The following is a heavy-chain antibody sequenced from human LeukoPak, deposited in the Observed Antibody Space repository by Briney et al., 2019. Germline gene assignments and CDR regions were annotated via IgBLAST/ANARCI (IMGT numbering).Heavy chain of an antibody. CDR1: GYTFTGYY. CDR2: INPNSGGT. CDR3: ARAGAYYYDSSGYSHYGMDV. V-gene: IGHV1-2*02. J-gene: IGHJ6*02. D-gene: IGHD3-22*01. Sequence: GASVKVSCKASGYTFTGYYMHWVRQAPGQGLEWMGWINPNSGGTNYAQKFQGRVTMTRDTSISTAYMELSRLRSDDTAVYYCARAGAYYYDSSGYSHYGMDVWGQGTTVTVSS.